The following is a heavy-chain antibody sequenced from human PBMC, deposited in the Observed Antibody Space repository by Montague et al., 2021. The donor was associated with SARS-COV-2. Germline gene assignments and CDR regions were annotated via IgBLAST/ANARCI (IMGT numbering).Heavy chain of an antibody. D-gene: IGHD3-10*01. Sequence: PALVKPAQTLTQTCNFSGFSITTSTMGVGWIRQPPGKALEWLALIYWGDEKRFSPSLKSRLTITKDTFKDQVVLRMTNMDPVDTATYYCVHYASGSYYFHYWGQGTLVTVSS. CDR2: IYWGDEK. CDR1: GFSITTSTMG. V-gene: IGHV2-5*02. J-gene: IGHJ4*02. CDR3: VHYASGSYYFHY.